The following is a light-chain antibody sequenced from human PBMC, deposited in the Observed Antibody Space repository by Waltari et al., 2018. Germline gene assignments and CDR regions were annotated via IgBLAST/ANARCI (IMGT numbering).Light chain of an antibody. J-gene: IGKJ1*01. CDR1: QSVSSN. V-gene: IGKV3-15*01. CDR2: GAS. CDR3: QQYNNWPRRT. Sequence: EIVMTQSPATLSVSPGERATLSCRASQSVSSNLAWYTQKPGQAPRLLIYGASTRATGIPARFSGSGSGTEFTLTISSLQSEDFAVYYCQQYNNWPRRTFGQGTKVEIK.